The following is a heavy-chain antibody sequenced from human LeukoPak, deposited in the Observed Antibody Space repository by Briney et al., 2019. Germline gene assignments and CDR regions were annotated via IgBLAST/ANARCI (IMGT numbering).Heavy chain of an antibody. CDR3: ARDGQLVLPRY. J-gene: IGHJ4*02. CDR1: GFTVSSNS. Sequence: GGSLRLSCTVSGFTVSSNSMSWVRQAPGKGLEWVSFIYSDNTHHSDSVKGRFTISRDNSKNTLYLQMNSLRAEDTAVYYCARDGQLVLPRYWGQGTLVTVSS. V-gene: IGHV3-53*01. CDR2: IYSDNT. D-gene: IGHD6-6*01.